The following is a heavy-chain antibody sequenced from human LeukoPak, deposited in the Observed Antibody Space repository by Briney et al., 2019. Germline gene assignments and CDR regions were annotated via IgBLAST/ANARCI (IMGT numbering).Heavy chain of an antibody. J-gene: IGHJ4*02. V-gene: IGHV4-31*03. Sequence: PSQTLSLTYTVCGGSMTGGAYYWTWMRQLRGKGLEWIGYIHYSGSTYYHPSLKSRVTISVDTSKNQFSLNLSSVTAAATSVYYCARGLGHSYGYSFDYWGQGTLVSVSS. D-gene: IGHD5-18*01. CDR1: GGSMTGGAYY. CDR2: IHYSGST. CDR3: ARGLGHSYGYSFDY.